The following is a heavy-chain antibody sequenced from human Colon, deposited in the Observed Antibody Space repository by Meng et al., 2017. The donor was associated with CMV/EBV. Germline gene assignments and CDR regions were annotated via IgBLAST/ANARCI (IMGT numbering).Heavy chain of an antibody. Sequence: SCKASGYTFTGYYMHWVRQAPGKGLEWVSSISSRKSHIYYADSVKGRFTISRDDAQNSLSLQMNSLRAEDSAVYYCARVEGSVTSPLDYWGQGTLVTVSS. CDR1: GYTFTGYY. CDR2: ISSRKSHI. D-gene: IGHD4-17*01. V-gene: IGHV3-21*06. CDR3: ARVEGSVTSPLDY. J-gene: IGHJ4*02.